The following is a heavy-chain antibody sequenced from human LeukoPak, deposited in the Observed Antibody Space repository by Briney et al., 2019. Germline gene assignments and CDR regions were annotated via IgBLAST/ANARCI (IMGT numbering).Heavy chain of an antibody. CDR1: GFTFSSYA. CDR2: ISGSGGST. Sequence: GASLRLSCAASGFTFSSYAMSWVRQAPGKGLEWVSAISGSGGSTYYADSVKGRFTISRDNSKNTLYLQMNSLRAEDTAVYYCAKEVHKQWLSAYYFDYWGQGTLVTVSS. CDR3: AKEVHKQWLSAYYFDY. J-gene: IGHJ4*02. V-gene: IGHV3-23*01. D-gene: IGHD6-19*01.